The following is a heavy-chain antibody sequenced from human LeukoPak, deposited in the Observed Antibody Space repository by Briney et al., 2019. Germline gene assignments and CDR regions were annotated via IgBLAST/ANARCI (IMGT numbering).Heavy chain of an antibody. CDR1: GFTFDDYT. D-gene: IGHD1-26*01. Sequence: GGSLRLSCAASGFTFDDYTMHWVRQAPGKGLEWVSLISWDGGSTYYADSVKGRFIISRDNSKNSLYLQMNSLRTEDTALYYCAKWHSDYYFDYWGQGTLVTVSS. CDR2: ISWDGGST. J-gene: IGHJ4*02. CDR3: AKWHSDYYFDY. V-gene: IGHV3-43*01.